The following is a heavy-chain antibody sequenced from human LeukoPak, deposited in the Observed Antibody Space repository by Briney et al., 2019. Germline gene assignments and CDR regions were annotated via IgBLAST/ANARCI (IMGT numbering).Heavy chain of an antibody. V-gene: IGHV3-49*04. Sequence: GGSLRLSCTASGFTFGDYVMSWVRQAPGKGLEWVGFIRSKAYGGTTEYAASVKGRFTISRDDSKSIAYLQMNSLKTEDTAVYYCTRGKYYDFWSGYYPDYWGQGTLVTVSS. CDR1: GFTFGDYV. D-gene: IGHD3-3*01. CDR3: TRGKYYDFWSGYYPDY. J-gene: IGHJ4*02. CDR2: IRSKAYGGTT.